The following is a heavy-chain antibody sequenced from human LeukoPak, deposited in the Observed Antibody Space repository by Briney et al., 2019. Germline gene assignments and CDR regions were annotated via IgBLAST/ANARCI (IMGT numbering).Heavy chain of an antibody. J-gene: IGHJ6*02. Sequence: ASVKVSCKASGYTLTSYGISWVRQAPGQGLEWMGWISAYNGNTNYAQKLQGRVTITADKPTSTAYMELSSLRSEDTAVYYCARDGRCSSTSCYTGYYYYGMDVWGQGTTVTVSS. CDR1: GYTLTSYG. CDR2: ISAYNGNT. CDR3: ARDGRCSSTSCYTGYYYYGMDV. V-gene: IGHV1-18*01. D-gene: IGHD2-2*02.